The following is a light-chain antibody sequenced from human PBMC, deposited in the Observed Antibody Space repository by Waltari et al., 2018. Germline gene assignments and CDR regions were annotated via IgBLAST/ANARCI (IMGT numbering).Light chain of an antibody. CDR3: CSYAGSYTFV. CDR1: SSDVGSYNF. Sequence: QSALTQPRSVSGSPGQSVTISCSGTSSDVGSYNFVSWYQQHPGNAPKLLIYDVVKRPSGVPDRFSGSKSGNTASLTISVLQTEDESDYYCCSYAGSYTFVFGGGTQLTVL. CDR2: DVV. J-gene: IGLJ7*01. V-gene: IGLV2-11*01.